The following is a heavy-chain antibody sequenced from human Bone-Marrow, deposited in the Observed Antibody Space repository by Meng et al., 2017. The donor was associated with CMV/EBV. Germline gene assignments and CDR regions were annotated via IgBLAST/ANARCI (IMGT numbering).Heavy chain of an antibody. CDR2: IYYSGST. V-gene: IGHV4-39*07. J-gene: IGHJ6*02. CDR3: ARDGRYYDFYSVYYLMDV. Sequence: GSLRLSCTVSGCSISSSSYYWGWIRQPPGKGLEWIGSIYYSGSTYYNPYLKSRVTISVDTCKNQLSLKLSSVTGADTAVYYCARDGRYYDFYSVYYLMDVWGQGTTVTVSS. CDR1: GCSISSSSYY. D-gene: IGHD3-3*01.